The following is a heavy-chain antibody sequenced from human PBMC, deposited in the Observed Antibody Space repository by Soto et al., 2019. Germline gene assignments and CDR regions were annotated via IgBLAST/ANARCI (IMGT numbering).Heavy chain of an antibody. Sequence: GASVKVSCKASGGTFSSYAISWVRPAPEQGLEWMGGIIPIFGTANYAQKFQGRVTITADESTSTAYMELSSLRSEDTAVYYCARDQDSSSWYKYWFDPWGQGTLVTVSS. D-gene: IGHD6-13*01. V-gene: IGHV1-69*13. CDR3: ARDQDSSSWYKYWFDP. CDR2: IIPIFGTA. J-gene: IGHJ5*02. CDR1: GGTFSSYA.